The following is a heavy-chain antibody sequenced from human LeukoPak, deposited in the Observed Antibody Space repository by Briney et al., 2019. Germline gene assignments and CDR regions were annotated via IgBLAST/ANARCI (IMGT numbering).Heavy chain of an antibody. CDR1: GYFISSGYY. CDR3: AREDYGYYYYMDV. V-gene: IGHV4-38-2*02. D-gene: IGHD4-17*01. CDR2: IHHSGST. J-gene: IGHJ6*03. Sequence: KPSETLSLTCTVSGYFISSGYYWGWIRQPPGKGLQWIGSIHHSGSTYYNPSLKSRVTISVDTSKNQFSLKLSSVTAADTAVYYCAREDYGYYYYMDVWGKGTTVTVSS.